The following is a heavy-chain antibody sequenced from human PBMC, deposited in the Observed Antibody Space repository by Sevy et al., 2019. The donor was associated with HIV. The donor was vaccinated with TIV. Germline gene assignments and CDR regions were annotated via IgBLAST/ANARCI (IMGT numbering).Heavy chain of an antibody. J-gene: IGHJ4*02. CDR2: VSGSGGST. V-gene: IGHV3-23*01. Sequence: GGSLRLSCAVSGFTLTSYAMNWVRQAPGKGLEWVSGVSGSGGSTYYADSVKGRFTISRDNSRNTLYLQINSLRAEDTAVYYCVKDVAYDNTYLDYWGQGTLATVSS. CDR3: VKDVAYDNTYLDY. D-gene: IGHD3-22*01. CDR1: GFTLTSYA.